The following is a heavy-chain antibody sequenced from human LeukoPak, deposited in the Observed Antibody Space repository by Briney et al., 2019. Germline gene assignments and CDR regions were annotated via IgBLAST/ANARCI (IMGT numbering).Heavy chain of an antibody. J-gene: IGHJ5*02. V-gene: IGHV4-34*01. CDR1: GGSFSGYY. D-gene: IGHD6-13*01. CDR2: INHSGST. Sequence: SETLSLTCAVYGGSFSGYYWSWIRQPPGKGLEWIGEINHSGSTNYNPSLKSRVTISVDTSKNQFSPKLSSVTAADTAVYYCARGWRIRSYSSSWFPWFDPWGQGTLVTVSS. CDR3: ARGWRIRSYSSSWFPWFDP.